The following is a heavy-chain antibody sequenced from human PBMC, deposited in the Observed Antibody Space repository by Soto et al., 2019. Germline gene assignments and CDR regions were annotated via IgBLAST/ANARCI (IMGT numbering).Heavy chain of an antibody. CDR1: GFTFDDYA. CDR3: AKDLQYVDYVPLHFYGMDV. J-gene: IGHJ6*02. Sequence: PGGSLRLSCAASGFTFDDYAMHWVRQAPGKGLEWVSGISWNSGTIGYADSVKGRFTISRDNAKNSPYLQMNSLRAEDTALYYCAKDLQYVDYVPLHFYGMDVWGQGTTVTVSS. CDR2: ISWNSGTI. D-gene: IGHD4-17*01. V-gene: IGHV3-9*01.